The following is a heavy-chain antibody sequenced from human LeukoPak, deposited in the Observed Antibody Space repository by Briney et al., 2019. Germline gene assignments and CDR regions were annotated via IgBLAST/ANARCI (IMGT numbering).Heavy chain of an antibody. CDR1: GGSIGSYY. CDR2: IYYSGST. Sequence: PSETLSLTCTVSGGSIGSYYWSWIRQPPGKGLEWIGYIYYSGSTNYNPSLKSRVTISVDTSKNQFSLKLSSVTAADTAVYYCARHFYYYDPLDYWGQGTLVTVSS. D-gene: IGHD3-22*01. V-gene: IGHV4-59*08. CDR3: ARHFYYYDPLDY. J-gene: IGHJ4*02.